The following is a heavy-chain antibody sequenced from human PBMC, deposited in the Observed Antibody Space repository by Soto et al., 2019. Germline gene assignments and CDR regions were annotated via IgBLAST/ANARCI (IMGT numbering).Heavy chain of an antibody. J-gene: IGHJ6*01. CDR1: GGSFSGYY. V-gene: IGHV4-59*01. Sequence: PSETLSLTCAVYGGSFSGYYWSWIRQPPGKGLEWIGYIYYSGSTNYNPSLKSRVTISVDTSKNQFSLKLSSVTAADTAVYYCARALPAAGGGSWSSPYYYYGMDVWGQGTTVTVSS. CDR2: IYYSGST. CDR3: ARALPAAGGGSWSSPYYYYGMDV. D-gene: IGHD6-13*01.